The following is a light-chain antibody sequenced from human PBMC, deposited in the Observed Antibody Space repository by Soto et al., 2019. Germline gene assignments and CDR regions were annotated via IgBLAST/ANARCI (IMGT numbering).Light chain of an antibody. CDR2: GAS. V-gene: IGKV3-20*01. CDR1: QSVSSSY. J-gene: IGKJ1*01. Sequence: EIVLTQSPGTLSLSPGERATLSCRASQSVSSSYLAWYQQKPGQAPRLLIYGASSRATGIPDRFSGSGSGTDFTLTISRLAPEDFAVYYCQQYGRTFGQGTKVE. CDR3: QQYGRT.